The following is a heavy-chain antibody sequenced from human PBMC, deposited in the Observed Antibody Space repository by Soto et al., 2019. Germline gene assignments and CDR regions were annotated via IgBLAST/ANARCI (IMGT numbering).Heavy chain of an antibody. CDR1: AFTLSSYG. J-gene: IGHJ6*02. CDR3: AKDDCALEPQRPLYGIDV. D-gene: IGHD1-1*01. V-gene: IGHV3-30*18. CDR2: ISYDGSNK. Sequence: GGSLRLSCAASAFTLSSYGMHWVRQAPGKGLEWVAVISYDGSNKYYADSVKGRFTISRDNSRNTLYLQMNSLRAEDTAVYYCAKDDCALEPQRPLYGIDVWGQGTTVTVSS.